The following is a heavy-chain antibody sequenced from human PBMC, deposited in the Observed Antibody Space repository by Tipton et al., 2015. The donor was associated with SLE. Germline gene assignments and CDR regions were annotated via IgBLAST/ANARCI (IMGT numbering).Heavy chain of an antibody. CDR2: IYSDTTT. Sequence: SLRLSCAASGLTLSTYAMSWVRQAPGKGLEWVSVIYSDTTTFYADSVKGRFTIFRDNSRNTLYLQMNSLRADDTAIYYCAKVSDCWTGYGGLWGHGTLVTVSS. V-gene: IGHV3-23*03. CDR3: AKVSDCWTGYGGL. J-gene: IGHJ4*01. D-gene: IGHD3/OR15-3a*01. CDR1: GLTLSTYA.